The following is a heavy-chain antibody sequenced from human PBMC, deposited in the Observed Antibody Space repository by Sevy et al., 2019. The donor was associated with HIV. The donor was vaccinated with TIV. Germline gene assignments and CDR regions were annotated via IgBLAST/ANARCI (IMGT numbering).Heavy chain of an antibody. CDR2: IKSKTDGGTT. V-gene: IGHV3-15*01. D-gene: IGHD3-3*01. CDR1: GFTFSNAW. Sequence: GGSLRLSCAASGFTFSNAWMSWVRQAPGKGLEWVGRIKSKTDGGTTDYAAPVKGRFTISRDDSKNTLYMQMNSLKAEETAVYYCTTGVGKQYYDFWSGYHYYYYGMDVWGQGTTVTVSS. CDR3: TTGVGKQYYDFWSGYHYYYYGMDV. J-gene: IGHJ6*02.